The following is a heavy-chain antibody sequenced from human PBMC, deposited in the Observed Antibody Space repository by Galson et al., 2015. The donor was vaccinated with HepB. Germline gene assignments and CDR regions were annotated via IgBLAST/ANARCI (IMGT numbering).Heavy chain of an antibody. V-gene: IGHV1-3*01. Sequence: SCKASGYTFTSYAMHWVRQAPGQRLEWMGWINAGNGNTKYSQKFQGRVTITRDTSASTAYMELSSLRSEDTAVYYCARAARGLLWYGECDYWGQGTLVTVSS. CDR2: INAGNGNT. CDR3: ARAARGLLWYGECDY. J-gene: IGHJ4*02. D-gene: IGHD3-10*01. CDR1: GYTFTSYA.